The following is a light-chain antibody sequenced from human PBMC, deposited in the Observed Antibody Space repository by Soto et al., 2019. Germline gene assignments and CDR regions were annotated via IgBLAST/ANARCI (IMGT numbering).Light chain of an antibody. CDR1: QSISTY. V-gene: IGKV1-39*01. J-gene: IGKJ1*01. CDR3: QQSYSTPRT. CDR2: AAS. Sequence: DIQMTQSPSSLSASVGDRVTITCRASQSISTYLNWYRQKPGKDPKLLIYAASTLESGAEGFSGSGAGRDFTLTINYLQPEDFATYYCQQSYSTPRTFGQGTKVEMK.